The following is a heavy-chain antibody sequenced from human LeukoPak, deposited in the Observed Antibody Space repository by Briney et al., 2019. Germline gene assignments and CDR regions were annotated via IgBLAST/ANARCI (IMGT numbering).Heavy chain of an antibody. CDR2: IYYNGNT. J-gene: IGHJ4*02. Sequence: SETLSLTCSVSGGSISSSSYYWAWIRQPPGKGLEWIGSIYYNGNTYYNPSLKSRVTMSVDTSNMQFSLRLSSVPAADTAVYYCARQIYPGSNGDRVFDYWGQGTLVTVSS. V-gene: IGHV4-39*01. CDR3: ARQIYPGSNGDRVFDY. CDR1: GGSISSSSYY. D-gene: IGHD4-17*01.